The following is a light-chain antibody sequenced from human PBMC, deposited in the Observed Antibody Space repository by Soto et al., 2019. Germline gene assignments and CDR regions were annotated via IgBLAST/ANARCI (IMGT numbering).Light chain of an antibody. CDR1: QSVSSY. CDR3: QQRGNWPPS. V-gene: IGKV3-11*01. Sequence: EIVLTHSQATLSFSPLEGATLXFRASQSVSSYLAWYQQKPGQAPRLLIYDASNRATGIPARFSGSGSGTDFTLTISSLEPEDFAVYYCQQRGNWPPSFGGGTKVDIK. J-gene: IGKJ4*01. CDR2: DAS.